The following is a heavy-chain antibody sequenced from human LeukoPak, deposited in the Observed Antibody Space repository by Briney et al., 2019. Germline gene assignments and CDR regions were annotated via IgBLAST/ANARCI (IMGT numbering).Heavy chain of an antibody. D-gene: IGHD2-21*01. CDR1: GGSISGYY. CDR3: ARDKGRGDLGPYYFDY. Sequence: NPSETLSLTCTVSGGSISGYYWSWIRQPAGRGLQWIGRIFTSGSTNCNPSLKSRVTMSVDTSKNQFSLKLSSVTAADTAVYYCARDKGRGDLGPYYFDYWGQGTLVTVSS. CDR2: IFTSGST. J-gene: IGHJ4*02. V-gene: IGHV4-4*07.